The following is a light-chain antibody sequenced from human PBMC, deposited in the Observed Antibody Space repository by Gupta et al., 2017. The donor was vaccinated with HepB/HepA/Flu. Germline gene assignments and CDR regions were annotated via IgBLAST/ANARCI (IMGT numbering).Light chain of an antibody. Sequence: DIQMTQSPSSLSASVGDRVTITCRASQSISSYLNWYQQKPGKAPKLLIYAASSLQSGVPSRFSGSGSGTDFTLTISRLQPEDFATYYCQQSYSTLCTFGQGTXLEIK. CDR2: AAS. CDR3: QQSYSTLCT. CDR1: QSISSY. V-gene: IGKV1-39*01. J-gene: IGKJ2*02.